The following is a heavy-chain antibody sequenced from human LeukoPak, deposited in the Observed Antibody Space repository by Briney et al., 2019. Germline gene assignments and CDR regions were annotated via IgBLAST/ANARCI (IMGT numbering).Heavy chain of an antibody. CDR2: IRRGANSYTT. Sequence: GGSLRLSCAASGFTFSDYILDWVRQAPGKGLEWVGRIRRGANSYTTEYAATVKGRFTISRDDSKNSLYLHMNSLKTEDTAVYHCSRDGGEGGNSAFDIWGQGTMVTVSS. CDR3: SRDGGEGGNSAFDI. CDR1: GFTFSDYI. V-gene: IGHV3-72*01. D-gene: IGHD3-16*01. J-gene: IGHJ3*02.